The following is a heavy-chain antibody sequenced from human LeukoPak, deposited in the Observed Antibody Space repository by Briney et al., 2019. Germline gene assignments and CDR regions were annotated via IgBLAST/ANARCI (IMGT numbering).Heavy chain of an antibody. CDR2: IYYTGST. Sequence: PSETLSLTCTVSGDSTSSASFYWGWIRQPPGKGLEWIGSIYYTGSTYYNPFLNSRVTISVDPSQNQFSLKLTSATVADTALYYCARGGAGYSDSSCYYKRPTHFDYWGQGTLVPVSS. CDR3: ARGGAGYSDSSCYYKRPTHFDY. D-gene: IGHD3-22*01. CDR1: GDSTSSASFY. V-gene: IGHV4-39*01. J-gene: IGHJ4*02.